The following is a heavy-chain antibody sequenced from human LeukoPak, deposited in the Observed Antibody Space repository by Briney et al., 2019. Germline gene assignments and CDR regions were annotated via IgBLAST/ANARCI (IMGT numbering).Heavy chain of an antibody. J-gene: IGHJ4*02. Sequence: ASVKVSCKASGYTFTGYYMHWVRQAPGQGLEWMGWINPNSGGTNYAQKFQGRVTMTRDTSISTAYMELSRLRSDDTAVYYCAREGNDYVWGSYRSFNYWGQGTLVTVSS. CDR1: GYTFTGYY. D-gene: IGHD3-16*02. CDR2: INPNSGGT. V-gene: IGHV1-2*02. CDR3: AREGNDYVWGSYRSFNY.